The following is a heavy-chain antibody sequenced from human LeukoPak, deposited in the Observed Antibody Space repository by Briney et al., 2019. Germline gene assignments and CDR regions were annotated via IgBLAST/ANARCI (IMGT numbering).Heavy chain of an antibody. Sequence: GASVKVSCKASGYTFTSYYMHWVRQAPGQGLEWMGWINPNSGGTNYAQKFQGRVTMTRDTSISTAYMDLSRLRSDDTAVYYCARDGLRWPNWFDPWGQGTLVTVSS. CDR1: GYTFTSYY. J-gene: IGHJ5*02. V-gene: IGHV1-2*02. D-gene: IGHD4-23*01. CDR3: ARDGLRWPNWFDP. CDR2: INPNSGGT.